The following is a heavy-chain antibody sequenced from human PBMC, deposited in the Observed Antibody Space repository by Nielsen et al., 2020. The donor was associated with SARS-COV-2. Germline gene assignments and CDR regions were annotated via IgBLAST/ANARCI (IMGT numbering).Heavy chain of an antibody. J-gene: IGHJ6*02. CDR3: ARERVVAAAGTFYYYYGMDV. V-gene: IGHV1-2*02. Sequence: ASVKVSCKASGYTFTGYYMHWVRQAPGQGLEWMGWINPNSGGTNYAQKFQGRVTMTRDTSISTAYMELSRLRSDDTAVYYCARERVVAAAGTFYYYYGMDVWGQGTTVTVSS. CDR1: GYTFTGYY. CDR2: INPNSGGT. D-gene: IGHD6-13*01.